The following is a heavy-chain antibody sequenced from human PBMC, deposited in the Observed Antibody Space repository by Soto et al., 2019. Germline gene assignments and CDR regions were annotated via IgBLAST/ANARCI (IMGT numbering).Heavy chain of an antibody. J-gene: IGHJ4*02. CDR1: GFSLSSTRMA. D-gene: IGHD6-19*01. Sequence: QITLKESGPTLVKPTQTLTLTCTFSGFSLSSTRMAVGWIRQPPGKALEWLALNYWDDDKRYSPFLKSRLTITKDTSKNQVVLTMSNMDPVDTARYYCAHIVVAGLGYYFDYWGQGTLVTVSS. CDR2: NYWDDDK. CDR3: AHIVVAGLGYYFDY. V-gene: IGHV2-5*02.